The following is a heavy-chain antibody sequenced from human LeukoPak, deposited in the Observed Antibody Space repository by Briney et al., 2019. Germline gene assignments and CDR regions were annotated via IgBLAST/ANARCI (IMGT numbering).Heavy chain of an antibody. Sequence: PSETLSLTCTVSGGSMSSYYWSWIRQPPGKRLEWIGYIYYSGSTNYNPSLESRVTISVDTSSNQFSLKLSSVTAADTAVYYCARHYYGSGSYYSNFDYWGQRTLVTVSS. V-gene: IGHV4-59*08. D-gene: IGHD3-10*01. J-gene: IGHJ4*02. CDR1: GGSMSSYY. CDR3: ARHYYGSGSYYSNFDY. CDR2: IYYSGST.